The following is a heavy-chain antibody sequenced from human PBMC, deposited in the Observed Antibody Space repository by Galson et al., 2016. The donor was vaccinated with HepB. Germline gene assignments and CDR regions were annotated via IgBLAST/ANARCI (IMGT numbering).Heavy chain of an antibody. Sequence: SLRLSCAASGFTFGDYAMSWVRQAPGEGLEWVGLIRRKDYGGTTEYAASVKGRFTISRDDSKNIAYLQMNSLRAEDTALYYCARGGDHGFFDYWGQGTQVTVSS. D-gene: IGHD4/OR15-4a*01. CDR1: GFTFGDYA. J-gene: IGHJ4*02. CDR3: ARGGDHGFFDY. V-gene: IGHV3-49*04. CDR2: IRRKDYGGTT.